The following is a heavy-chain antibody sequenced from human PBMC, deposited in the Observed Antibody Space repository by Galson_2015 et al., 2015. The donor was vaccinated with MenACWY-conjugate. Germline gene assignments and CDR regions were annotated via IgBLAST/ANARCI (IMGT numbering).Heavy chain of an antibody. J-gene: IGHJ4*02. CDR2: ISYDDSNK. Sequence: SPRLSCKASGFTFSNYAIHWVRQAPGKGLEWVAVISYDDSNKYYTDYGRCRFTISRDKSKNTLYMQMDSLRAEDTAVYYCARVQLERRLLLPNFDYWGQGTLVTVSS. D-gene: IGHD1-1*01. CDR1: GFTFSNYA. CDR3: ARVQLERRLLLPNFDY. V-gene: IGHV3-30-3*01.